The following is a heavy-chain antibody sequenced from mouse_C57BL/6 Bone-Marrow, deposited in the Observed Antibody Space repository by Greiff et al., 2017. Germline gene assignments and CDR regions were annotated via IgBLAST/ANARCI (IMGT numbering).Heavy chain of an antibody. J-gene: IGHJ2*01. CDR1: GFNIKDDY. CDR3: SSVVINYFDV. Sequence: EVKLVESGAELVRPGASVKLSCTASGFNIKDDYIHWVKQRPEQGLDWIGWIDPEIGDTEYASKFQGKATITSDTSSNTAYIQLSSLTFEDTAVDYYSSVVINYFDVWDQGTPLTLAS. D-gene: IGHD2-13*01. CDR2: IDPEIGDT. V-gene: IGHV14-4*01.